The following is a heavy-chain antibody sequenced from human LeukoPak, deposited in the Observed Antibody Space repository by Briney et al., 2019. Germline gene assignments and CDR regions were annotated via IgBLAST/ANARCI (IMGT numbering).Heavy chain of an antibody. CDR2: IYYSGST. CDR3: ARHKSPLPLH. J-gene: IGHJ4*02. D-gene: IGHD3-10*01. CDR1: GGSISTYY. V-gene: IGHV4-39*01. Sequence: SETLSFTCTVSGGSISTYYWGWIRQPPGKGLEWIGSIYYSGSTNYNPSLKSRVTMSVDTSKNQFSLNLTSVTAADTAVYYCARHKSPLPLHWGQGTLVTVSS.